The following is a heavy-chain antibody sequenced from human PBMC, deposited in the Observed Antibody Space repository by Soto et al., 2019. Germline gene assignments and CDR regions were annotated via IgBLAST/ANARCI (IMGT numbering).Heavy chain of an antibody. CDR3: ARVGRLITAAGLLDA. D-gene: IGHD6-13*01. Sequence: PXETLSLTCTISNCSIGSYYWTWIRQPPGKGLEWIGHIYYSGSTNYNPSLKSRLTLSLDTSKNQFSLKLTSVTAADTAVYYCARVGRLITAAGLLDAWGQGTLVTVSS. CDR2: IYYSGST. J-gene: IGHJ5*02. V-gene: IGHV4-59*01. CDR1: NCSIGSYY.